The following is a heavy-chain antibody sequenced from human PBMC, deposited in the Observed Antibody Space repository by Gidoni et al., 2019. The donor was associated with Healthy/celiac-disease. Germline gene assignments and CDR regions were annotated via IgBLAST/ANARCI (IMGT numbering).Heavy chain of an antibody. Sequence: VQPGRSLRLSCAASGFTFSSYAMHWVRQAPGKGLEWVAVISYDGSNKYYADSVKGRFTISRDNSKTTLYLQMNSLRAEDTAVYYCARGSPGYCSGGSCGAFDIWGQGTMVTVSS. CDR2: ISYDGSNK. CDR3: ARGSPGYCSGGSCGAFDI. CDR1: GFTFSSYA. V-gene: IGHV3-30-3*01. J-gene: IGHJ3*02. D-gene: IGHD2-15*01.